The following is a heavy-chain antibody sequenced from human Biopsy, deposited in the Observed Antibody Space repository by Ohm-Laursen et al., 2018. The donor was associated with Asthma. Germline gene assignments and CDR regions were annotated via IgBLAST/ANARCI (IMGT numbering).Heavy chain of an antibody. D-gene: IGHD6-19*01. CDR3: ARCQVGYSSGWSLLLKKIYYSGMDV. J-gene: IGHJ6*02. V-gene: IGHV1-69*01. CDR1: GGTFSNFA. CDR2: TRTVFGTT. Sequence: SSVKVSCKAPGGTFSNFAISWVRQAPGQGLEWLGGTRTVFGTTNSAKKFQGRVTITADESTSTAYMEVTSLRSEDTAIYYCARCQVGYSSGWSLLLKKIYYSGMDVWGQGTAVTVSS.